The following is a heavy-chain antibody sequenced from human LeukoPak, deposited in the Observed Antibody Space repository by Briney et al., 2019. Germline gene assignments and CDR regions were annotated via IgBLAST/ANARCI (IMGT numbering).Heavy chain of an antibody. Sequence: GGSLRLSCAASGFTFSDYWMSWVRQAPGKGLEWVANVKQDGGEKHYIDSVKGRFTISRDNSKNSLYLQMNSLRAEDTALYYCAKDSVAVTGTGNIDYWGQGTLVTVSS. V-gene: IGHV3-7*03. D-gene: IGHD6-19*01. CDR2: VKQDGGEK. J-gene: IGHJ4*02. CDR3: AKDSVAVTGTGNIDY. CDR1: GFTFSDYW.